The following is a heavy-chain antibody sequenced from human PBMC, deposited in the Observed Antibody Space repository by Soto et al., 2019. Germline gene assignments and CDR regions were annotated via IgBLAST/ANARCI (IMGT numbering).Heavy chain of an antibody. D-gene: IGHD3-10*01. V-gene: IGHV1-18*01. CDR2: ISAYNGNT. CDR1: GYTFTSYG. CDR3: ARETGAGSYYNPGDY. J-gene: IGHJ4*02. Sequence: VQLVQSGAEVKKPGASVKVSCKASGYTFTSYGISWVRQAPGQGLEWMGWISAYNGNTNYAQKLQGRVTMTTDTSTTTAYMELRSMSSDDTAVYYCARETGAGSYYNPGDYWGQGTLVTVSS.